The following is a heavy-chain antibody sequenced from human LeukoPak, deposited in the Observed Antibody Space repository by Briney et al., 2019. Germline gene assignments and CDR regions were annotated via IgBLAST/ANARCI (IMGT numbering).Heavy chain of an antibody. CDR2: IYYSGST. V-gene: IGHV4-59*01. D-gene: IGHD3-22*01. J-gene: IGHJ5*02. CDR1: GGSISSYY. Sequence: SETLSLTCTVSGGSISSYYWSWIRQPPGKGLEWIGYIYYSGSTNYNPSLKSRVTISVDTSKNQFSLKLSSVTAADTAVYYCARDHYYDSRSLRGFDPWGQGTLVTVSS. CDR3: ARDHYYDSRSLRGFDP.